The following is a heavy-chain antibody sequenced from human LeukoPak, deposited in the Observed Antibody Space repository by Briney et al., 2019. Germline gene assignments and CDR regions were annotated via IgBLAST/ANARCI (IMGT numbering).Heavy chain of an antibody. Sequence: GGSLRLSCAASGFTFSSFEMKWVRPAQGKGRGWVSYISSSGSTISYADSGKGRFTISRDNAKNSLYLQMNSLRAVDTAVYYCARGESVDYWGQGTLVSLSS. CDR3: ARGESVDY. CDR2: ISSSGSTI. J-gene: IGHJ4*02. CDR1: GFTFSSFE. V-gene: IGHV3-48*03.